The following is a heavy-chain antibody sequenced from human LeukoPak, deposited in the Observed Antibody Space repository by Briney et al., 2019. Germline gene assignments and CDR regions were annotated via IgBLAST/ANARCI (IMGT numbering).Heavy chain of an antibody. V-gene: IGHV3-23*01. D-gene: IGHD3-9*01. Sequence: PGGSLRLSCAASGFTFSSYAMSWVRQAPGKGLEWVSAISGSGGSTYYADSVKGRFTISRDNSKNTLYLQMNSLRAEGTAVYYCAKDVVGVLRYFDWLSNYFDYWGQGTLVTVSS. CDR3: AKDVVGVLRYFDWLSNYFDY. CDR1: GFTFSSYA. CDR2: ISGSGGST. J-gene: IGHJ4*02.